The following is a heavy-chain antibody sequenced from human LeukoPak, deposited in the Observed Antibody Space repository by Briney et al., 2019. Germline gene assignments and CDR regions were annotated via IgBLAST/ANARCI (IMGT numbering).Heavy chain of an antibody. CDR1: GGSISSYY. CDR3: ARCSSGWYEDY. J-gene: IGHJ4*02. CDR2: IYYSGST. Sequence: PSETLSLTCTVSGGSISSYYWSWIRQPPGKGLEWIGYIYYSGSTNYNPSLKSRVTISVDTSKNQFSLKLSSVTAADTAVYNCARCSSGWYEDYWGQGTLVTVSS. V-gene: IGHV4-59*08. D-gene: IGHD6-19*01.